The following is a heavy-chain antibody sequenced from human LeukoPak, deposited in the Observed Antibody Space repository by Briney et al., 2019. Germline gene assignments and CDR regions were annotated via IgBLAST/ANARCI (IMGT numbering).Heavy chain of an antibody. CDR3: ARVDCSNTSCSQYYFDY. V-gene: IGHV3-20*04. Sequence: GGSLRLFCAASGFIFDDYGMSWVRQAPGKGLEWVSGINWNGGSTGYADSVKGRFTISRDNAKNSLYLQMNSLRAEDTAFYYCARVDCSNTSCSQYYFDYWGQGTLVTVSS. D-gene: IGHD2-2*01. CDR1: GFIFDDYG. CDR2: INWNGGST. J-gene: IGHJ4*02.